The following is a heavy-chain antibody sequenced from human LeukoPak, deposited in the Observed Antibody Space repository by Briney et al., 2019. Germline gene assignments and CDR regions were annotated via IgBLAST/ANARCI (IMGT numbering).Heavy chain of an antibody. CDR2: VWPDGGER. V-gene: IGHV3-7*01. J-gene: IGHJ4*02. Sequence: PGGSLRLSCAGSAFSFSSYSMSWVRQGPGKGLEWAATVWPDGGERRYVDSVRGRFTISRDNAKSLLYLQMHSLSVEDTAVYFCARLFGGVTTFDYWGQGALVTVSS. CDR3: ARLFGGVTTFDY. D-gene: IGHD4-17*01. CDR1: AFSFSSYS.